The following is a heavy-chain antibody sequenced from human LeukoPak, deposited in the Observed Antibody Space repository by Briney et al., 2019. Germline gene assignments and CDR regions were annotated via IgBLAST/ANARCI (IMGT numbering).Heavy chain of an antibody. D-gene: IGHD5-18*01. CDR1: GSSIRSGSYY. V-gene: IGHV4-61*09. J-gene: IGHJ6*03. CDR2: IYTRGTT. CDR3: ARVYTVMGATTVDHYHYYMDV. Sequence: NPSETLSLTCTVSGSSIRSGSYYWSWIRQPAGKGLEWIGHIYTRGTTNYNPSVKSRVTVPLDTSKNQISLKLSSVTAADTAIYYCARVYTVMGATTVDHYHYYMDVWGKGTTVTVSS.